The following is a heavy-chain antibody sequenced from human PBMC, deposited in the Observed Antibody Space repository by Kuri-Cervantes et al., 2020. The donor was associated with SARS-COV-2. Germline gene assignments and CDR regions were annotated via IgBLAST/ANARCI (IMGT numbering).Heavy chain of an antibody. D-gene: IGHD2-2*02. CDR2: ISGSGDNT. CDR1: GGSISSYY. V-gene: IGHV3-23*01. Sequence: ETLSLTCTVSGGSISSYYWSWVRQAPGKGLEWVSDISGSGDNTYYADSVKGRFTISRDNSKNTLYLQMNSLRAEDTAVYYCARYCSSVSCYSLRAILDYWGPGTLVTVSS. CDR3: ARYCSSVSCYSLRAILDY. J-gene: IGHJ4*02.